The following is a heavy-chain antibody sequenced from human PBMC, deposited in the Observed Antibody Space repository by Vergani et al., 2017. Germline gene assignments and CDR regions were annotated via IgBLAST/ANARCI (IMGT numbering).Heavy chain of an antibody. D-gene: IGHD3-10*01. CDR2: INPNSGGT. CDR3: ARTRSSGYYGSVSYYGDYFDY. J-gene: IGHJ4*02. CDR1: GYTFTGYY. Sequence: QVQLVQSGAEVKKPGASVKVSCKASGYTFTGYYMHWVRQAPGQGLEWMGWINPNSGGTNYAQKFQGRVTMTRDTSISTAYMELRRLRSDDTAVYYCARTRSSGYYGSVSYYGDYFDYWSQGSLVSVSS. V-gene: IGHV1-2*02.